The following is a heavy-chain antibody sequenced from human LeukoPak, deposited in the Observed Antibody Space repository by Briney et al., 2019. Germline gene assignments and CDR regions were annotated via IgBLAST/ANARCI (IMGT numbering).Heavy chain of an antibody. CDR1: GYTFTDYY. CDR2: INPNSDYT. Sequence: ASVKVSCRASGYTFTDYYIHWVRQAPGQGLEWMGWINPNSDYTFYAQKFQGRVTLTRDTSISTVYMELTTLTSDDTALYYCAVAPGDYWGQGTLVSVSA. D-gene: IGHD2-21*01. V-gene: IGHV1-2*02. CDR3: AVAPGDY. J-gene: IGHJ4*02.